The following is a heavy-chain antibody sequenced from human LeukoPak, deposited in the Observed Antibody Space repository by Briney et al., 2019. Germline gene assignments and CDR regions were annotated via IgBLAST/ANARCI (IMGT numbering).Heavy chain of an antibody. V-gene: IGHV3-30*03. Sequence: HPGGSLRLSCAASGFTFSSYSMNWVRQAPGKGLTWVAAISHDGSTKHYAASVKGRFTISRGNSKNTLSLQMNSLNTEDTALYYCARERWLQSFDSWGQGTLATVSA. D-gene: IGHD5-24*01. CDR2: ISHDGSTK. CDR1: GFTFSSYS. J-gene: IGHJ4*02. CDR3: ARERWLQSFDS.